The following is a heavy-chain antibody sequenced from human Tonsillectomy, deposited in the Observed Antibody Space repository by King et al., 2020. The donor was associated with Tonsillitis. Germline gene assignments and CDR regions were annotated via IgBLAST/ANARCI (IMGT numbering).Heavy chain of an antibody. Sequence: VQLQESGPGLVKPSGTLSLTCAVSGDSISSTNWWSWVRQPPGKGLEWIGEISHSGSTNYNPSLKSRATISVDKSKNQFSLNLISVTAADTAVYFCARVGPAAGKLDYWGQGTLVTVSS. CDR1: GDSISSTNW. CDR3: ARVGPAAGKLDY. D-gene: IGHD6-13*01. V-gene: IGHV4-4*02. J-gene: IGHJ4*02. CDR2: ISHSGST.